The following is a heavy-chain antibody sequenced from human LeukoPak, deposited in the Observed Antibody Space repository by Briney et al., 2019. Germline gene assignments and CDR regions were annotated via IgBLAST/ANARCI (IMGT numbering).Heavy chain of an antibody. J-gene: IGHJ6*03. CDR2: IYTSGST. Sequence: SETLSLTCTVSGGSISSYYWSWIRQPPGKGLEWIGYIYTSGSTNYNPSLKSRVTISVDTSKNQFSLKLSSVTAADTAVYYCARRLGPGASYYYYYYMDVWGKGTTVTVSS. D-gene: IGHD2-2*01. CDR3: ARRLGPGASYYYYYYMDV. CDR1: GGSISSYY. V-gene: IGHV4-4*09.